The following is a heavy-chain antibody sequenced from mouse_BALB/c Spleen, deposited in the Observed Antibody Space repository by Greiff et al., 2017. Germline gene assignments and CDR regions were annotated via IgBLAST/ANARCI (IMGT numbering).Heavy chain of an antibody. CDR3: ARGYYGSSYYFDY. CDR2: INSNGGST. Sequence: EVQGVESGGGLVQPGGSLKLSCAASGFTFSSYGMSWVRQTPDKRLELVATINSNGGSTYYPDSVKGRFTISRDNAKNTLYLQMSSLKSEDTAMYYCARGYYGSSYYFDYWGQGTTLTVSS. CDR1: GFTFSSYG. D-gene: IGHD1-1*01. J-gene: IGHJ2*01. V-gene: IGHV5-6-3*01.